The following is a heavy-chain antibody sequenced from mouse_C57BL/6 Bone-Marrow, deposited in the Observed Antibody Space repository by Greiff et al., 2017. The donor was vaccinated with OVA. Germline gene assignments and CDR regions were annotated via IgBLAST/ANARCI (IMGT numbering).Heavy chain of an antibody. CDR1: GYTFTSYW. J-gene: IGHJ1*03. CDR2: IYPGSGST. Sequence: QVQLQQPGAELVKPGASVKMSCKASGYTFTSYWITWVKQRPGQGLEWIGDIYPGSGSTNYNEKFKSKATLTVDTSSSTAYMQLSSLTSEDSAVYYCARRRYCGRSHWYFDVWGTGTTVTVSS. CDR3: ARRRYCGRSHWYFDV. V-gene: IGHV1-55*01. D-gene: IGHD1-1*01.